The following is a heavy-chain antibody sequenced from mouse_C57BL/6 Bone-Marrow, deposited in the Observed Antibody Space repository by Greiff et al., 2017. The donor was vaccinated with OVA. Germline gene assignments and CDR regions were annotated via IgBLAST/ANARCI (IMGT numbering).Heavy chain of an antibody. D-gene: IGHD1-1*01. V-gene: IGHV1-26*01. CDR2: INPNNGGT. CDR3: ASPLLRGGFAY. J-gene: IGHJ3*01. Sequence: EVQLQQSGPELVKPGASVKISCKASGYTFTDYYMNWVKQSHGQSLEWIGDINPNNGGTSYNQKFKGKATVTVDKSSSTAYMELRSLTSEDSAVYYCASPLLRGGFAYWGQGTLVTVSA. CDR1: GYTFTDYY.